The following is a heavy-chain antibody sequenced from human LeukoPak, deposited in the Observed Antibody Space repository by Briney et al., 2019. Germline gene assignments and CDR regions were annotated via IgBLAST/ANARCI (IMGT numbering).Heavy chain of an antibody. CDR3: ARDRVVYGSDQHSLDY. Sequence: GGSLRLSCAASGFTFSTYTMTWVRQAPGKGLEWVSYISSSSSYIFYVDSVKGRFTISRDNAKNSLYLQMYSLRAEDTAVYYCARDRVVYGSDQHSLDYRGQGTPVTVSS. CDR1: GFTFSTYT. J-gene: IGHJ4*02. V-gene: IGHV3-21*01. D-gene: IGHD2-15*01. CDR2: ISSSSSYI.